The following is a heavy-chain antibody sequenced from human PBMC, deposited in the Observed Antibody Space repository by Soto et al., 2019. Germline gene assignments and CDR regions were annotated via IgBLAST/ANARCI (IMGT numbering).Heavy chain of an antibody. J-gene: IGHJ4*02. CDR2: IYYSGST. V-gene: IGHV4-31*03. CDR1: GGSISSGDYY. Sequence: QVQLQESGPGLVKPSQTLSLTCTVSGGSISSGDYYWSWIRQHPGYGLEWIGSIYYSGSTYYNPSLKSRVIISVDTSKNQFSLKLSSVTAADTAVYYCARSNGGNRLDYWGQGTLVTVSS. D-gene: IGHD2-15*01. CDR3: ARSNGGNRLDY.